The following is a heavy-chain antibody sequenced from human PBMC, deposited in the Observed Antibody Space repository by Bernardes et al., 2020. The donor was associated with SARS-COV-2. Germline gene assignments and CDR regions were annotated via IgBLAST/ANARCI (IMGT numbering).Heavy chain of an antibody. Sequence: GGSLRLSCAESGFTVSNTYMSWVRQAPGKGLEWVSVIYNGYVIYYVDSVKGRFTISIDNSKNTLLLQMNSLRAEDTAVYYCTRDQPDLIPGRREHYFYYLRQGTLITVPS. V-gene: IGHV3-53*01. CDR1: GFTVSNTY. CDR2: IYNGYVI. J-gene: IGHJ4*02. CDR3: TRDQPDLIPGRREHYFYY. D-gene: IGHD3-16*01.